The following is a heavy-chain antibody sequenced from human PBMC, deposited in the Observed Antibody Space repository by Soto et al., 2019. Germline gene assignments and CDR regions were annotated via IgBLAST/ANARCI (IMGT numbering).Heavy chain of an antibody. CDR2: VYHTGDT. J-gene: IGHJ5*02. CDR3: AREIVTAGGNNYFDP. D-gene: IGHD2-21*02. V-gene: IGHV4-4*02. CDR1: GGTVASSHW. Sequence: SETLSLTCGVSGGTVASSHWWSWVRQSPGGGLEWIGNVYHTGDTNFNPSLQSRVTISVDKSNNQFSLRLNSLTAADTAVYFCAREIVTAGGNNYFDPWGPGTLVTV.